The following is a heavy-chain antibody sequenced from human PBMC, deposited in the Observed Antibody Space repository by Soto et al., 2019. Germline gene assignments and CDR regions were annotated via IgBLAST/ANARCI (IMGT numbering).Heavy chain of an antibody. CDR3: AEWSAGYAFDI. D-gene: IGHD3-3*01. CDR2: IIPILDIA. CDR1: GDTFSSYT. J-gene: IGHJ3*02. Sequence: QVQLVQSGAEVKKPGSSMKVSCKASGDTFSSYTISWVRQAPGQGLEWMGRIIPILDIANYAQKFQGRVTITADKSTSTAYMELSSLRSDDTAVYYCAEWSAGYAFDIWGQGTMVTVSS. V-gene: IGHV1-69*02.